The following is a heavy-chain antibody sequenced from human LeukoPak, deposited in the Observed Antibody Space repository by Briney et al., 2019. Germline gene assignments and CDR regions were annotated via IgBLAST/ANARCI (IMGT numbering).Heavy chain of an antibody. J-gene: IGHJ3*02. CDR2: IFTSGSP. V-gene: IGHV4-61*02. D-gene: IGHD1-7*01. Sequence: SQTLSLTCDVSGGSISSGTHYWTWVRQPVGKGLEWLGRIFTSGSPTYNSSLKSRLTISLDKSKNQFSLRLSSVTAADTAVYYCARRWNYKDAFDIWGQGTTVTVSS. CDR3: ARRWNYKDAFDI. CDR1: GGSISSGTHY.